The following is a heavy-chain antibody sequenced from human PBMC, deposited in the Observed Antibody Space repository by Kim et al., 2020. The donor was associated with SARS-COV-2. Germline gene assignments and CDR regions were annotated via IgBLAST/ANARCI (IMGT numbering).Heavy chain of an antibody. CDR3: AKSGYFSFFRH. CDR2: ISPNSGAT. D-gene: IGHD3-3*01. V-gene: IGHV1-2*06. J-gene: IGHJ1*01. Sequence: ASVKVSCKASEYTFAGSYIHWVRQAPGRGLEWMGRISPNSGATDYAQKFHGRVAMTSDTSIGTAYMEMSGLGSDDTATYYCAKSGYFSFFRHWGQGTLVT. CDR1: EYTFAGSY.